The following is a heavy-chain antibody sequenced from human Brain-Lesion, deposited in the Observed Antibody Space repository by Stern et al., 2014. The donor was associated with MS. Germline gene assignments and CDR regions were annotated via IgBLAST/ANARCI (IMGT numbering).Heavy chain of an antibody. D-gene: IGHD1-26*01. J-gene: IGHJ4*02. Sequence: QVQLVESGPGLVKPSETLSLTCTVSGGSITSSSYYWGWIRQPPGRGLEYIGTVYYTGSTFYDPSLKSRVTISVVPSNNPIALKLPSVTAADTAVYYCVRPDIMGTIWNWGQGTLVTVSS. CDR3: VRPDIMGTIWN. V-gene: IGHV4-39*01. CDR2: VYYTGST. CDR1: GGSITSSSYY.